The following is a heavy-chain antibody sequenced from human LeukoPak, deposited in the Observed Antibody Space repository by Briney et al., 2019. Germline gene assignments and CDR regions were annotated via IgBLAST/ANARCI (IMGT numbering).Heavy chain of an antibody. J-gene: IGHJ3*02. D-gene: IGHD3-3*01. CDR1: GFTLSSYA. CDR3: VKGSRKMSYNFWNGDAFDI. CDR2: ISGSGYST. Sequence: GGSLRLSCAASGFTLSSYAMSWVRQAPGKGLEWVSAISGSGYSTYYADSVKGRFTISRDTSKSTLYLRMNSLRADDTAVYYCVKGSRKMSYNFWNGDAFDIWGQGTMVTVSS. V-gene: IGHV3-23*01.